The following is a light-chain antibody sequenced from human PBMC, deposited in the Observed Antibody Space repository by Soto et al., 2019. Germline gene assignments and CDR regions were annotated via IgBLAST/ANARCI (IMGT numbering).Light chain of an antibody. Sequence: DIQLTQSPSFLSASVGDRVTITCRASQGISSYLAWYQQKPGKAPKLLIYAASTLQSGVPSRFSGSGSGTEFTLTLSSLQPEDFATYYCQQLNSYQFTFGPGTKVDIK. CDR1: QGISSY. CDR3: QQLNSYQFT. V-gene: IGKV1-9*01. CDR2: AAS. J-gene: IGKJ3*01.